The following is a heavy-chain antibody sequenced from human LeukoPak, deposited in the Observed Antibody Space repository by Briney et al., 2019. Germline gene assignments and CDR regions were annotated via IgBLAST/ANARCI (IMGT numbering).Heavy chain of an antibody. CDR2: INPSGGST. D-gene: IGHD2-21*02. V-gene: IGHV1-46*01. J-gene: IGHJ4*02. CDR3: ARAAPGAYCGGDCYSDYFGY. CDR1: GYTFTSYY. Sequence: GASVKVSCKASGYTFTSYYMHWVRQAPGQGLEWMGIINPSGGSTSYAQKFQGRVTMTRDTSTSTVYMELSSLRSEDTAVYYCARAAPGAYCGGDCYSDYFGYWGQGTLVTVSS.